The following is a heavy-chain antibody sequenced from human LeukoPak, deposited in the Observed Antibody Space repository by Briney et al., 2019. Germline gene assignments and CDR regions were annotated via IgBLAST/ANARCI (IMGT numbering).Heavy chain of an antibody. CDR3: ARVSLGKATDY. Sequence: GGSLRLSCAASGFTFSSYWMNWVRQAPGKGLEWVANIKQDGGEKYYVDSVKGRFTISRDNAKNSLYLQMNSLRAEDTAVYYCARVSLGKATDYWGQGTLVTVSS. J-gene: IGHJ4*02. CDR2: IKQDGGEK. CDR1: GFTFSSYW. D-gene: IGHD5-24*01. V-gene: IGHV3-7*01.